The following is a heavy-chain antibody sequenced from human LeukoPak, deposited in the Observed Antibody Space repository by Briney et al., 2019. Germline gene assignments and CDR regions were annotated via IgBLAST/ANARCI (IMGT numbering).Heavy chain of an antibody. CDR3: ARGEYDFWSGYRPTYYYYYMDV. V-gene: IGHV4-38-2*02. J-gene: IGHJ6*03. D-gene: IGHD3-3*01. Sequence: SETLSLTCTVSAYSISSKYYWGWIRQPPGKGLEWIGSIYHSGSTSYNPSLKRRVTISVDTSKNHFSLKLSSVTAADTAVYYCARGEYDFWSGYRPTYYYYYMDVWGKGTTVTVSS. CDR1: AYSISSKYY. CDR2: IYHSGST.